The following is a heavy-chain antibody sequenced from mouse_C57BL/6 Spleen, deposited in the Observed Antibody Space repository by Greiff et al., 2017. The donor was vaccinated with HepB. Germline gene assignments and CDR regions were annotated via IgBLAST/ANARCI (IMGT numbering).Heavy chain of an antibody. Sequence: EVKLVESGGGLVQPGGSLSLSCAASGFTFTDYYMSWVRQPPGKALEWLGFIRNKANGYTTEYSASVKGRFTISRDNSQSILYLQMNALRAEDSATYYCARLLLQYFDYWGQGTTLTVSS. CDR1: GFTFTDYY. J-gene: IGHJ2*01. V-gene: IGHV7-3*01. D-gene: IGHD1-1*01. CDR3: ARLLLQYFDY. CDR2: IRNKANGYTT.